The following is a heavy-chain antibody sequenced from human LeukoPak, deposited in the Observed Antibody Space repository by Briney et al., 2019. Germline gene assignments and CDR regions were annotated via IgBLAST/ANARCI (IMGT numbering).Heavy chain of an antibody. D-gene: IGHD6-13*01. CDR3: ARDSSSSRLQGWFDP. Sequence: GASVKVSCKAAGYSFTGYYIHWVRQAPGQGPEWMGWINPNSGGTNYAQKFQGRVTMTRDTSISTAYMEMSRLTSDDTAVYYCARDSSSSRLQGWFDPWGQGTLVTVSS. CDR1: GYSFTGYY. CDR2: INPNSGGT. V-gene: IGHV1-2*02. J-gene: IGHJ5*02.